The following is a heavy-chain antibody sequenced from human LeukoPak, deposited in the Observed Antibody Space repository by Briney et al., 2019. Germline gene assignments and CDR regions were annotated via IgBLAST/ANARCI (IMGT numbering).Heavy chain of an antibody. V-gene: IGHV4-39*01. CDR2: IYYSGST. J-gene: IGHJ4*02. CDR3: ARLRAAALDY. D-gene: IGHD6-13*01. CDR1: GGSISSSSYY. Sequence: PETLSLTCTVSGGSISSSSYYWGWIRQPPGKGLEWIGSIYYSGSTYYNPSLKSRVTISVDTSKNQFSLKLSSVTAADTAVYYCARLRAAALDYWGQGTLVTVSS.